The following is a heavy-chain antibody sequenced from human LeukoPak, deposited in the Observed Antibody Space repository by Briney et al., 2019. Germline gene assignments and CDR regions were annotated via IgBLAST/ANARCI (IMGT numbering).Heavy chain of an antibody. Sequence: PGGSLRLSCAASGFTVSSYWMSWVRQAPGKGLEWVANIKQDGSEKYYVDSVKGRFTISRDNAKNSLYLQMNSLRAEDTAVYYCARAPGGIQLWLLPHFDYWGQGTLVTVSS. CDR3: ARAPGGIQLWLLPHFDY. D-gene: IGHD5-18*01. CDR1: GFTVSSYW. J-gene: IGHJ4*02. V-gene: IGHV3-7*01. CDR2: IKQDGSEK.